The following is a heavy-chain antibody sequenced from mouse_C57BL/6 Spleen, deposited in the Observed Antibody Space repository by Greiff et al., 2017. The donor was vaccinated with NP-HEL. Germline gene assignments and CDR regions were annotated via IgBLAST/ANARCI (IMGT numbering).Heavy chain of an antibody. J-gene: IGHJ3*01. CDR1: GFTFSSYG. CDR3: ARQAGTGAWFAY. V-gene: IGHV5-6*01. CDR2: ISSGGSYT. Sequence: EVKLVESGGDLVKPGGSLKLSCAASGFTFSSYGMSWVRQTPDKRLEWVATISSGGSYTYYPDSVKGRFTISRDNAKNTLYLQLSSLRSEDTAVYYCARQAGTGAWFAYWGQGTLVTVSA. D-gene: IGHD4-1*01.